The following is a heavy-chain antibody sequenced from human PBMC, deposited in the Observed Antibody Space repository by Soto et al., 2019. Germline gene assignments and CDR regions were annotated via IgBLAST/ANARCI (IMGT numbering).Heavy chain of an antibody. CDR3: ARYCNGETCYSKSLDY. CDR1: GGAINNYY. Sequence: SETLSLTCIVSGGAINNYYWSWVRQSPGKGLEWIGWIYYSGATLYNPSFKSRITMSVDTSNNQFSLKMNSVTASDTAVYYCARYCNGETCYSKSLDYWGRGTLVTV. CDR2: IYYSGAT. J-gene: IGHJ4*02. D-gene: IGHD2-15*01. V-gene: IGHV4-59*01.